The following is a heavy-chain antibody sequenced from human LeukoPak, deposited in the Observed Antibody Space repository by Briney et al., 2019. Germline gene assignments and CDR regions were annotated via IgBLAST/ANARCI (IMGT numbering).Heavy chain of an antibody. J-gene: IGHJ5*02. CDR1: GYRFTSYW. CDR2: IYPGDSDT. D-gene: IGHD3-9*01. CDR3: ARYFGRDNWFDP. Sequence: GESLKISCKGSGYRFTSYWIGWVRQLPGKGLECMGIIYPGDSDTRYSPSFQGQVTISVDKSISTAYLQWSSLKASDTAMYYCARYFGRDNWFDPWGRGTLVTVSS. V-gene: IGHV5-51*01.